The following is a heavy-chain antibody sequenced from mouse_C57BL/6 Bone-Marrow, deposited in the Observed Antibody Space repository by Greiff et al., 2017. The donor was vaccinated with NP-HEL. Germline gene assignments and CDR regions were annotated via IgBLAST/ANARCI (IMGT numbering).Heavy chain of an antibody. V-gene: IGHV5-16*01. CDR2: INYDGSST. J-gene: IGHJ2*01. CDR3: ARYYYGSSYEMDY. Sequence: EVKLVESEGGLVQPGSSMKLSCTASGFTFSDYYMAWVRQVPEKGLEWVANINYDGSSTYYLDSLKSRFIISRDNAKNILYLQMSSLKSEDTATYYCARYYYGSSYEMDYWGQGTTLTVSS. D-gene: IGHD1-1*01. CDR1: GFTFSDYY.